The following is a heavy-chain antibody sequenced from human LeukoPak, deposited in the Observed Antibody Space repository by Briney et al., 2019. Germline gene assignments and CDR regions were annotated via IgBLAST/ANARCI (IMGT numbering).Heavy chain of an antibody. CDR3: ARDHGCSGGSCYSGSNWFDP. D-gene: IGHD2-15*01. CDR1: GGSISSYY. J-gene: IGHJ5*02. CDR2: IYYSGST. V-gene: IGHV4-59*12. Sequence: SETLSLTCTVSGGSISSYYWSWIRQPPGKGLEWIGYIYYSGSTNYNPSLKSRVTISVDTSKNQFSLKLSSVTAADTAVYYCARDHGCSGGSCYSGSNWFDPWGQGTLVTVSS.